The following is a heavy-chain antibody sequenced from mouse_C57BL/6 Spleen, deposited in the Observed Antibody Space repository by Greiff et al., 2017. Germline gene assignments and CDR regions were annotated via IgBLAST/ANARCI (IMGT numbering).Heavy chain of an antibody. V-gene: IGHV1-62-2*01. CDR1: GYTFTEYT. CDR3: ARHEGTYYSNPCWEMDY. CDR2: FYPGSGSI. J-gene: IGHJ4*01. Sequence: VQLQQSGAELVKPGASVKLSCKASGYTFTEYTIHWVKQRSGQGLEWIGWFYPGSGSIKYNEKFKDKATLTADKSSSTVYMELSRLTSETTAVYFCARHEGTYYSNPCWEMDYWGQGTSVTVSS. D-gene: IGHD2-5*01.